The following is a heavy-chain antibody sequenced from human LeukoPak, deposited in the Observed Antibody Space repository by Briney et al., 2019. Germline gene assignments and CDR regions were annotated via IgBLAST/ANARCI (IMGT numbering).Heavy chain of an antibody. V-gene: IGHV4-61*02. CDR1: GGSISSGSYY. CDR2: IYTSGST. D-gene: IGHD2-15*01. J-gene: IGHJ5*02. CDR3: ARVYWNWFDP. Sequence: SETLSLTCTVPGGSISSGSYYWSWIRQPAGKGLEWIGRIYTSGSTNYNPSLKSRVTISVDTSKNQFSLKLSSVTAADTAVYYCARVYWNWFDPWGQGTLVTVSS.